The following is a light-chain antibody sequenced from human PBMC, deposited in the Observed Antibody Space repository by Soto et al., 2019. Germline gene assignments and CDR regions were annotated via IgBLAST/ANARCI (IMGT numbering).Light chain of an antibody. CDR3: VAWDDSLSGVV. V-gene: IGLV1-44*01. CDR2: DNH. CDR1: SSNIGSTV. Sequence: QSVLTQPPSASGTPGQTVTISCSGSSSNIGSTVLSWYQQLPGTAPKLLIFDNHQRPSGVPDRFSGSKSGSSASVAISGLQSDDEAYYYCVAWDDSLSGVVIGGGTQLTVL. J-gene: IGLJ2*01.